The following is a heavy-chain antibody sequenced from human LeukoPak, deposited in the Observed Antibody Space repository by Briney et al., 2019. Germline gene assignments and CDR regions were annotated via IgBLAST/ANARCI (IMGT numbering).Heavy chain of an antibody. CDR2: IYYSGST. J-gene: IGHJ4*02. CDR3: ARVRGAYCSSTSCYISHGFDY. D-gene: IGHD2-2*02. V-gene: IGHV4-31*03. Sequence: SQTLSLTCTVSGGSISSGDYYWSWIRQLPGKGLEWIGYIYYSGSTYYNPSLKSRVTISVDTSKNQFSLKLSSVTAADTAVYYCARVRGAYCSSTSCYISHGFDYWGQGTLVTVSS. CDR1: GGSISSGDYY.